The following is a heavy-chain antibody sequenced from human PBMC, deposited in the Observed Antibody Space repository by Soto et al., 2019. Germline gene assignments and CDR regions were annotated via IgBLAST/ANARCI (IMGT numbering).Heavy chain of an antibody. CDR3: ARTRSFTLGFYYDGMDV. D-gene: IGHD6-6*01. Sequence: GESLKISCQGSGYSFASYWIGWVRQMPGKDLEWMGIIYPGDSDTRYSPSFQGQVTISADKSLRTASLQWTSLKASDTALYYCARTRSFTLGFYYDGMDVWGQGTTVTVSS. CDR1: GYSFASYW. CDR2: IYPGDSDT. J-gene: IGHJ6*02. V-gene: IGHV5-51*01.